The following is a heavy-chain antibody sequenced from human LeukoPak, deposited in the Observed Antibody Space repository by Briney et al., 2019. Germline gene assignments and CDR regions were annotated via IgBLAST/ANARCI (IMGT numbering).Heavy chain of an antibody. CDR2: ISWNSGSI. Sequence: GGSLRLSCAASGFTFDDYAMHWVRQAPGKGLECLSGISWNSGSIGYADSVKGRFTISRDNAKNSLYLQMNSLRAEDTALYYCAKDMGGSGSSALDYWGQGTLVTVSS. CDR1: GFTFDDYA. CDR3: AKDMGGSGSSALDY. D-gene: IGHD3-10*01. J-gene: IGHJ4*02. V-gene: IGHV3-9*01.